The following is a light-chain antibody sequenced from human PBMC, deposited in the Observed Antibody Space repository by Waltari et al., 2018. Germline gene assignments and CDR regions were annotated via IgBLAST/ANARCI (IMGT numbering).Light chain of an antibody. J-gene: IGLJ3*02. V-gene: IGLV2-23*01. CDR2: EDS. CDR1: SSDVGSYNL. Sequence: HSALTQPASVSGSPGQSITISCTGTSSDVGSYNLVSWYQQHPDKAPKLTIYEDSKRPAGVSNRFSGAKSGNTASLTISGLQAEDEADYYCCSYAGSSTLVFGGGTKLTVL. CDR3: CSYAGSSTLV.